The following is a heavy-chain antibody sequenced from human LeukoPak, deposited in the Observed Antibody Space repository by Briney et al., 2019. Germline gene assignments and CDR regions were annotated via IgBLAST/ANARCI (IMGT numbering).Heavy chain of an antibody. CDR1: GFTFSSYE. CDR3: ASKSGWFGELLSAFDI. V-gene: IGHV3-48*03. CDR2: ISSSGSTI. D-gene: IGHD3-10*01. J-gene: IGHJ3*02. Sequence: GGSLRLSCAASGFTFSSYEMNWVRQAPGKGLEWVSYISSSGSTIYYAESVKGRFTISRDNAKNSLYLQMNSLRAEDTAVYYCASKSGWFGELLSAFDIWGQGTMVTVSS.